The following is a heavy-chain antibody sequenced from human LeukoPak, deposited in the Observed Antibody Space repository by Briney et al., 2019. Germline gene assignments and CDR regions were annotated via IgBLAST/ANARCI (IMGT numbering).Heavy chain of an antibody. J-gene: IGHJ6*02. CDR3: ARDLSPTAPPGYSSGWYDGYGMDV. Sequence: SVKVSCKASGGTFSSYAISWVRQAPGQGLEWMGRIIPILGIANYAQKFQGRVTITADKSTSTAYMELSSLRSEDTAVYYCARDLSPTAPPGYSSGWYDGYGMDVWGQGTTVTVSS. CDR1: GGTFSSYA. D-gene: IGHD6-19*01. CDR2: IIPILGIA. V-gene: IGHV1-69*04.